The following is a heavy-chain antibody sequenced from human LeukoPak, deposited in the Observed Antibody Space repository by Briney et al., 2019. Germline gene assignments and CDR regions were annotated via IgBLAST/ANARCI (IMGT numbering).Heavy chain of an antibody. Sequence: GGSLRLSCAASGFTFSSHAMSWVRQAPGKGLEWVSAISGSGGSTWYADSVKGRFTISRDNSKNTLYLQMNSLRAEDTAVYYCAKGGSFSEGNIDYWGQGTLVTVSS. J-gene: IGHJ4*02. CDR2: ISGSGGST. CDR3: AKGGSFSEGNIDY. D-gene: IGHD1-14*01. CDR1: GFTFSSHA. V-gene: IGHV3-23*01.